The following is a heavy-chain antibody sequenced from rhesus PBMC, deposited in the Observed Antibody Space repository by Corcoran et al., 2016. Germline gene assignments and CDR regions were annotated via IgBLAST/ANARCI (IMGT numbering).Heavy chain of an antibody. J-gene: IGHJ4*01. CDR2: SYGSGSST. Sequence: QLQLQESGPGLVKPSETLSGTCAVPGGSLRRSYWSWIRQAPGKGLEWIGYSYGSGSSTNYNPSLKSRVTLSVDTSKNQLSLKLSSVTTADTAVYYCARGRQLFRDWGQGVLVTVSS. CDR1: GGSLRRSY. D-gene: IGHD6-25*01. V-gene: IGHV4-169*01. CDR3: ARGRQLFRD.